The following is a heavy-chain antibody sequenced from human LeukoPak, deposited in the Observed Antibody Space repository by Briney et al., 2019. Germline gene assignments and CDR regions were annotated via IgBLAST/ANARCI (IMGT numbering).Heavy chain of an antibody. CDR1: GYTFSDYY. V-gene: IGHV1-2*02. CDR2: INSNGGGT. Sequence: ASVKVSCKASGYTFSDYYMHWVRQAPGQGLEWMGWINSNGGGTTYAQNFQGRVTMARDTSVTTVYMELSSLTSDDTAVYYCARGGGLALAGTRFDYWGRRTLVTVSS. CDR3: ARGGGLALAGTRFDY. D-gene: IGHD6-13*01. J-gene: IGHJ4*02.